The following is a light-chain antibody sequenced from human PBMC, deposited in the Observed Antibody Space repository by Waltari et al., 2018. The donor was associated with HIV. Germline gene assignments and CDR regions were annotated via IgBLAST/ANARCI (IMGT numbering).Light chain of an antibody. CDR3: STWDDGLDGPV. Sequence: VLTQPPSASRTPGQRVSISCSGSSSNIGSNTVNWYQQLPGTAPKLLIYTDNQRPSGVPDRFSGSKSDTSASLAISGLQSEDEADYYCSTWDDGLDGPVFGGGTKLTVL. CDR2: TDN. J-gene: IGLJ3*02. CDR1: SSNIGSNT. V-gene: IGLV1-44*01.